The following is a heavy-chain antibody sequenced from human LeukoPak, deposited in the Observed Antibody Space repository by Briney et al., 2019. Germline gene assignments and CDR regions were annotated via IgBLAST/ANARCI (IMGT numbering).Heavy chain of an antibody. CDR3: PRVGDSSGHDAFDI. CDR1: GFTFSSYW. Sequence: QPGGSLRLSCAASGFTFSSYWMSWVRQAPGKGLEWVSYISSSGSTIYYADSVKGRFTISRDNAKNSLYLQMNSLRAEDTAVYYCPRVGDSSGHDAFDIWGQGTMVTVSS. D-gene: IGHD3-22*01. CDR2: ISSSGSTI. V-gene: IGHV3-48*04. J-gene: IGHJ3*02.